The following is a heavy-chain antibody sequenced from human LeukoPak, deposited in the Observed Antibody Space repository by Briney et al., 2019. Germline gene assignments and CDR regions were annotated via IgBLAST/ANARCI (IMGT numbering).Heavy chain of an antibody. CDR3: AKAKQPHDY. D-gene: IGHD6-13*01. CDR2: INIEGSIT. CDR1: GFSFSNYW. V-gene: IGHV3-74*01. Sequence: QPGGSLRLSCVASGFSFSNYWMHWVRQAPGKGLVWVARINIEGSITTYADSVKGRFTISRDNSKNTLYLQMNSLRAEDTAVYYCAKAKQPHDYWGQGTLVTVSS. J-gene: IGHJ4*02.